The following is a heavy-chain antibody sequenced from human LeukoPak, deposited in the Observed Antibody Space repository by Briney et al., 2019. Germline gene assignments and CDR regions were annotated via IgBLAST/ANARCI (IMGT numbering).Heavy chain of an antibody. CDR1: XA. Sequence: XAXHXVRQAPGQRLEWMGWINAGNGNTKYSQKFQGRVTITRDTSASTAYMELSSLRSEDTAVYYCARQYYDTWEDAFDIWGQGTMVTVSS. D-gene: IGHD3-22*01. V-gene: IGHV1-3*01. CDR3: ARQYYDTWEDAFDI. J-gene: IGHJ3*02. CDR2: INAGNGNT.